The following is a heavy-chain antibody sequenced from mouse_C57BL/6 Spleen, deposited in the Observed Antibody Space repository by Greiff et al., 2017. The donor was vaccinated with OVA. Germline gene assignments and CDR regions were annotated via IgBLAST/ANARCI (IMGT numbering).Heavy chain of an antibody. CDR2: IDPNSGGT. J-gene: IGHJ4*01. V-gene: IGHV1-72*01. D-gene: IGHD2-5*01. Sequence: QVQLQQPGAELVKPGASVKLSCKASGYTFTSYWMHWVKQRPGRGLEWIGRIDPNSGGTKYNEKFKSKATLTVDKPSSTAYMQLSSLTSEDSAVYYCASPYSNYGGYYAMDYWGQGTSVTVSS. CDR1: GYTFTSYW. CDR3: ASPYSNYGGYYAMDY.